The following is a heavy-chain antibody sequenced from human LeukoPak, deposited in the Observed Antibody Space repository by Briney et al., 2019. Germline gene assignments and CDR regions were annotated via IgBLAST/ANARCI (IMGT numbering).Heavy chain of an antibody. CDR2: ISYDGSNK. J-gene: IGHJ5*02. CDR1: GFTFSSYG. V-gene: IGHV3-30*18. D-gene: IGHD3-9*01. Sequence: PGGSLRLSCAASGFTFSSYGMHWVRQAPGKGLEWVAVISYDGSNKYYADSVKGRFTISRDNSKNTLYLQMNSLRAEDTAVYYCAKDRENYDTTNWLHPWAQGTLVTVSS. CDR3: AKDRENYDTTNWLHP.